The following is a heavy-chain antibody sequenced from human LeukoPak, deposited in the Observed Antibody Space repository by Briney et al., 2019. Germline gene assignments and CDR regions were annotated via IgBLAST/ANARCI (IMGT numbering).Heavy chain of an antibody. D-gene: IGHD4-17*01. V-gene: IGHV4-59*12. J-gene: IGHJ4*02. CDR2: IYYSGST. CDR3: AREKGGDYNIWNY. CDR1: GGSISSYY. Sequence: SETLSLTCTVSGGSISSYYWSWIRQPPGKGLEWIGYIYYSGSTNYNPSLKSRVTISVDTSKNQFSLKLSSVTAADTAVYYCAREKGGDYNIWNYWGQGTLVTVSS.